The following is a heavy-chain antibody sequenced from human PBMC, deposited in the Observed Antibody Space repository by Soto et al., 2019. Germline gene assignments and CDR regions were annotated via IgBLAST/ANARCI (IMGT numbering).Heavy chain of an antibody. D-gene: IGHD1-7*01. CDR1: GGTFSSYA. V-gene: IGHV1-69*13. CDR2: IIPIFGTA. J-gene: IGHJ6*02. CDR3: ARRGRGDYNWNYYYYYYGMDV. Sequence: SVKVSCKASGGTFSSYAISWVRQAPGQGLEWMGGIIPIFGTANYAQKFQGRVTITADESTSTAYMELSSLRSEDTAVYYCARRGRGDYNWNYYYYYYGMDVWGQGTTVTVSS.